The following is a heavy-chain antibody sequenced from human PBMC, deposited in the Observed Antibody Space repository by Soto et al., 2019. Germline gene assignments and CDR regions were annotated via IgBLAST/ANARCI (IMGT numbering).Heavy chain of an antibody. CDR1: GFTFEDYA. V-gene: IGHV3-9*01. J-gene: IGHJ6*03. CDR2: ISWNSGRT. Sequence: EVQLLESGGTLVQPGRSRRLSCSASGFTFEDYAMHWVRQAAGKGLEWISGISWNSGRTIYADSVKGRFTISRVNANKSLYLQMNSLRTDDTALYYCAKDGRRGFNSADFYYYYYMDVWGDGTTVTVSS. CDR3: AKDGRRGFNSADFYYYYYMDV. D-gene: IGHD3-10*01.